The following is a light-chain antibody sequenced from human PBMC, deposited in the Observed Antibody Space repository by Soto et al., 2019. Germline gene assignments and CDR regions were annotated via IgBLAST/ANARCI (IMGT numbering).Light chain of an antibody. CDR2: LAS. Sequence: DIVMTQSPLSLPVTPGEPASISCRSSQSLLHSNGYTYLEWFLQKPGQSPQLLIYLASNLASGVPDRFSVSGSCTDFTLKISRVEAEDVGVYYCMPALQVPRTFGPGTKVDI. CDR3: MPALQVPRT. V-gene: IGKV2-28*01. CDR1: QSLLHSNGYTY. J-gene: IGKJ3*01.